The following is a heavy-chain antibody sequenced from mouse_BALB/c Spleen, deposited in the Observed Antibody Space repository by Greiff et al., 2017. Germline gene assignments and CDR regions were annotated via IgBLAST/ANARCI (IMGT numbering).Heavy chain of an antibody. CDR3: ARGHYYGYYAMDY. D-gene: IGHD1-2*01. J-gene: IGHJ4*01. V-gene: IGHV5-4*02. CDR1: GFTFSDYY. Sequence: EVKLMESGGGLVKPGGSLKLSCPASGFTFSDYYMYWVRQTPEKRLEWVATISDGGSYTYYPDSVKGRFTISRDNAKNNLYLQMSSLKSEDTAMYYCARGHYYGYYAMDYWGQGTSVTVSS. CDR2: ISDGGSYT.